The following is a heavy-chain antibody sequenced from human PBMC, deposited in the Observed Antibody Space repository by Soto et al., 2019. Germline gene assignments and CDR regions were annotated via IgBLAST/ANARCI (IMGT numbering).Heavy chain of an antibody. Sequence: KTSETLSLTCTVSGGSISSYYWSWIRQPPGKGLEWIGYIYYSGSTNYNPSLKSRVTISVDTSKNQFSLKLSFVTAADTAVYYCARVAVYYYGSGSYFIGWFDPWGQGTLVTVSS. V-gene: IGHV4-59*01. CDR1: GGSISSYY. J-gene: IGHJ5*02. D-gene: IGHD3-10*01. CDR2: IYYSGST. CDR3: ARVAVYYYGSGSYFIGWFDP.